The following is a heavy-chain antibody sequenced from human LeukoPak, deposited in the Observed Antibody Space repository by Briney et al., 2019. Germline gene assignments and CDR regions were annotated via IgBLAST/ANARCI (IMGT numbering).Heavy chain of an antibody. D-gene: IGHD6-13*01. J-gene: IGHJ3*02. CDR1: GFTFSSYG. Sequence: GGSLRLSCAASGFTFSSYGMHWVRQAPGTGLEWVAVISYGESNKWYADSVKGRFTISRDNAKNSLYLQMNSLRAEDTALYYCAKDSSSWPDAFDIWGQGTMITVSS. V-gene: IGHV3-30*18. CDR2: ISYGESNK. CDR3: AKDSSSWPDAFDI.